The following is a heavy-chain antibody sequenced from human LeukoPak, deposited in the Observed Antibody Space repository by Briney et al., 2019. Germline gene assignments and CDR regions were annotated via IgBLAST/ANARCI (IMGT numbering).Heavy chain of an antibody. D-gene: IGHD2-15*01. CDR3: TKLGYCSGGSCYTFDY. CDR2: INPNSGGT. J-gene: IGHJ4*02. CDR1: GYTFTGYC. Sequence: GASVKVSCKASGYTFTGYCMHWVRQAPGQGLEWMGWINPNSGGTNYAQKFQGRVTMTRDTSISTAYMELSRLRSDDTAVYYCTKLGYCSGGSCYTFDYWGQGTLVTVSS. V-gene: IGHV1-2*02.